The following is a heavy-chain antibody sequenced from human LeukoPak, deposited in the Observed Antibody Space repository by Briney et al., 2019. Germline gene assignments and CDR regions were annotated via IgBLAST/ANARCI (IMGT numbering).Heavy chain of an antibody. J-gene: IGHJ4*02. Sequence: ASVKVFCKASGYTFTSYYMHWVRQAPGQGLECMGWINPNSGGTNYAQNFQGRVTMTRDTSISTAYMELSRLRSDDTAVYYCARDRESLWSPIAVAGPPRYWGQGTLVTVSS. D-gene: IGHD6-19*01. CDR1: GYTFTSYY. V-gene: IGHV1-2*02. CDR3: ARDRESLWSPIAVAGPPRY. CDR2: INPNSGGT.